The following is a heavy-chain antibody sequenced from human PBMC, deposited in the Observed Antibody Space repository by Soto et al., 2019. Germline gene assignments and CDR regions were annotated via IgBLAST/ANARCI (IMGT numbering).Heavy chain of an antibody. V-gene: IGHV3-21*01. CDR1: GFTFSSYS. CDR3: ARDLAESYDFLRGYQDTPLGMDV. J-gene: IGHJ6*02. Sequence: GRSLRLSCAASGFTFSSYSMNWVRQAPGKGLEWVSSISSSSSYIYYADSVKGRFTISRDNAKNSLYLQMNILRAEDTAVYYCARDLAESYDFLRGYQDTPLGMDVRGQGTTVTLSS. CDR2: ISSSSSYI. D-gene: IGHD3-3*01.